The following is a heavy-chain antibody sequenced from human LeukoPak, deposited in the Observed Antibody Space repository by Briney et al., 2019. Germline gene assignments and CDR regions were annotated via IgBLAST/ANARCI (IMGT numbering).Heavy chain of an antibody. CDR2: IYYSGST. CDR1: GGSISSYY. D-gene: IGHD2-2*01. V-gene: IGHV4-59*08. J-gene: IGHJ4*02. CDR3: ARVIGYCSSTSCFGYFDY. Sequence: SETLSLTCTVSGGSISSYYWSWIRQPPGKGLEWAGYIYYSGSTNYNPSLKSRVTTSVDTSKNQLSLKLSSVTAADTAVYYCARVIGYCSSTSCFGYFDYWGQGTLVTVSS.